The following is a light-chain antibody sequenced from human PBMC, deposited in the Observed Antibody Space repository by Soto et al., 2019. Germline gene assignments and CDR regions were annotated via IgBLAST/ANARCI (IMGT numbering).Light chain of an antibody. J-gene: IGKJ3*01. Sequence: ENVLTQSPATLSLSPGERATLSCRASRYVGTYLAWYQHKPGQAPRLLIYDASKRATGIPARFSGSGSGTDFTLTISSLQSEDSAIYYCQQYSSWPFTFGPGTKVAIE. CDR2: DAS. CDR3: QQYSSWPFT. V-gene: IGKV3-11*01. CDR1: RYVGTY.